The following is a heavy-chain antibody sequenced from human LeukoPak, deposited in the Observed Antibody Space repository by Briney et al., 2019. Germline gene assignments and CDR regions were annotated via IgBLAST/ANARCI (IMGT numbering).Heavy chain of an antibody. D-gene: IGHD3-9*01. CDR2: ISSSSRYL. CDR1: EFTFSSYS. V-gene: IGHV3-21*01. J-gene: IGHJ4*02. Sequence: GGPLRLSCAASEFTFSSYSMNWVRQAPGKGLEWVSAISSSSRYLYYADSVKGRFTISRDNAKNSLYLQMNSLRAEDTAVYYCARDHWDILTGYYIDYWGQGTLVTVSS. CDR3: ARDHWDILTGYYIDY.